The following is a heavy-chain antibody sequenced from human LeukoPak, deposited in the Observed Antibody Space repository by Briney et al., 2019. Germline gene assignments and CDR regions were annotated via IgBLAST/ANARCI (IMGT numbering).Heavy chain of an antibody. CDR2: INAGNGNT. D-gene: IGHD5-18*01. CDR3: ARSPYDTATPLDY. CDR1: GYTFTSYA. Sequence: ASVKVSCKASGYTFTSYAMHWVRQAPGQRLEWMGWINAGNGNTKYSQKFQARVTISRDTSASTAYMELSSLRSEDTAVYYCARSPYDTATPLDYGGQGTLVTVSS. V-gene: IGHV1-3*01. J-gene: IGHJ4*02.